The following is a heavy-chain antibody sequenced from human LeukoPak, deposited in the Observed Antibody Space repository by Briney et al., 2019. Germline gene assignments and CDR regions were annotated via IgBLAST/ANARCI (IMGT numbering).Heavy chain of an antibody. J-gene: IGHJ3*02. CDR3: ASVVPDSDAFDI. CDR1: GFTFSSYS. D-gene: IGHD1-14*01. V-gene: IGHV3-21*01. Sequence: GGSLRLSCAASGFTFSSYSMNWVRQAPGKGLEWVSSISSSSSYIYYADSVKGRFTISRDNAKNSLYLQMNSLRAEDTAVYYCASVVPDSDAFDIWGQGTMVTVSS. CDR2: ISSSSSYI.